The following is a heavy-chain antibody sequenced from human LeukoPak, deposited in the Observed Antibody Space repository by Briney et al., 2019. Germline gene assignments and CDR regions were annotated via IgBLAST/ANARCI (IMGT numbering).Heavy chain of an antibody. CDR2: IIPIFGTA. CDR1: GGTFSSYA. V-gene: IGHV1-69*06. J-gene: IGHJ4*02. Sequence: SVKVSCKASGGTFSSYAISWVRQAPGQGLEWMGGIIPIFGTANYAQKFQGRVTITADKSTSAAYMELSSLRSEDTAVYYCARGGYSAGSWYLFHYFDYWGQGTLVTVSS. CDR3: ARGGYSAGSWYLFHYFDY. D-gene: IGHD6-13*01.